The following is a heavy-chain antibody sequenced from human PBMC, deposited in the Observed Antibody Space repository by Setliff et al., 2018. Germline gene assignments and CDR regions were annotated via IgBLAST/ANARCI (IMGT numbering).Heavy chain of an antibody. CDR1: GYPFTHQG. D-gene: IGHD6-13*01. CDR3: ARDGISWLNWLDP. J-gene: IGHJ5*02. CDR2: ISAYNGDT. Sequence: GASVKVSCKTSGYPFTHQGISWVRQAPGQGLEWMGWISAYNGDTNFIQKFHDRVTMTTDRSTSTAYMELRSLGSDDTAMYYCARDGISWLNWLDPWGQGTPVTVSS. V-gene: IGHV1-18*01.